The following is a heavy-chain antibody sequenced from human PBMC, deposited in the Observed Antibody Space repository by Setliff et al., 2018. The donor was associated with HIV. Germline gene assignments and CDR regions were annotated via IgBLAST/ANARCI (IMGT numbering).Heavy chain of an antibody. Sequence: ASVKVSCKASGYTFTTFAMHWVRQAPGQRLEWMGWINAGNGNTKYSQKFQGRVTIARDTSASTAYMYLSSLRSEDTAVYYCARDLGYCSTTSCYSGGVLDYWGQGTLVTVSS. V-gene: IGHV1-3*01. D-gene: IGHD2-2*01. CDR3: ARDLGYCSTTSCYSGGVLDY. J-gene: IGHJ4*02. CDR2: INAGNGNT. CDR1: GYTFTTFA.